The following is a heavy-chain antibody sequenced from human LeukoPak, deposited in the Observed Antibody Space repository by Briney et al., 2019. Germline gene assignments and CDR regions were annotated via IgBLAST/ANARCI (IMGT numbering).Heavy chain of an antibody. Sequence: SETLSLTCTVSVASISSVGYYWSWIRQPPGKGLEWIGYIYHSGSTYYNPSLKSRVTISVDRSKNQFSLKLSSVTAADTAVYYCARGSYSSFDYWGQGTLVTVSS. D-gene: IGHD5-18*01. V-gene: IGHV4-30-2*01. J-gene: IGHJ4*02. CDR2: IYHSGST. CDR3: ARGSYSSFDY. CDR1: VASISSVGYY.